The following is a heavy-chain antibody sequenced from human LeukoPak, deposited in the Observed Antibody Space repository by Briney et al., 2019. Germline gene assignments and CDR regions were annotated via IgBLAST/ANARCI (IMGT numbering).Heavy chain of an antibody. CDR3: ARGPVSTHGMDV. Sequence: ASVKVSCKASVYTFTSYVINSVRQATGQGREWMGWRYLNSGRTDFPQKFQGKLTTTADTSISTAYMELSSLTSDDTAVYYCARGPVSTHGMDVWGQGTTVTVSS. V-gene: IGHV1-8*01. CDR2: RYLNSGRT. J-gene: IGHJ6*02. CDR1: VYTFTSYV. D-gene: IGHD6-13*01.